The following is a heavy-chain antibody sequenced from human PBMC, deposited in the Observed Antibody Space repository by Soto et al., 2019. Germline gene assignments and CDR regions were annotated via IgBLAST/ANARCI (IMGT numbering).Heavy chain of an antibody. CDR2: IKQDGNEK. V-gene: IGHV3-7*01. Sequence: QLVESGGGLVQPGGSLRLSCAASGFTFGRYWMSWVRQAPGKGLEWVANIKQDGNEKYYVDSVKGRFTIFRDNANNSVYLQMHSLRAEDTAVYYCARYWTYYYGMHLWGQGTTVTVSS. CDR3: ARYWTYYYGMHL. CDR1: GFTFGRYW. J-gene: IGHJ6*02. D-gene: IGHD2-15*01.